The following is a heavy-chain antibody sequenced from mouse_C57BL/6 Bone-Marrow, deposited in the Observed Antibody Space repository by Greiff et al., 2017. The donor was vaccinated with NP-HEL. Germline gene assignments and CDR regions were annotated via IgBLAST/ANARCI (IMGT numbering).Heavy chain of an antibody. D-gene: IGHD2-4*01. Sequence: EVMLVESGGGLVQPGGSLSLSCAASGFTFTDYYMSWVRQPPGTALEWLGFIRNKANGYTTEYSASVTGRFTISRDNSQSILYLQMNALRAEDSATDDCASPHYEYDGGAMDYWGQGTSVTVSS. CDR3: ASPHYEYDGGAMDY. CDR2: IRNKANGYTT. J-gene: IGHJ4*01. V-gene: IGHV7-3*01. CDR1: GFTFTDYY.